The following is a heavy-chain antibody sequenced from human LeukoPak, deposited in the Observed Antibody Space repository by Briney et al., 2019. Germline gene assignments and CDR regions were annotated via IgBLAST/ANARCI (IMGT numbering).Heavy chain of an antibody. J-gene: IGHJ4*02. Sequence: PGGSLRLSCGASGFTFSSHAMTWVRQAPGKGLEWVSAISISGDTTYYADAVKGRFTISRDNSKNTVYLQMNSLRAEDTAVYYCAKTPHSSGFFRSFDYWGQGTLVTVSS. CDR3: AKTPHSSGFFRSFDY. CDR2: ISISGDTT. D-gene: IGHD3-22*01. V-gene: IGHV3-23*01. CDR1: GFTFSSHA.